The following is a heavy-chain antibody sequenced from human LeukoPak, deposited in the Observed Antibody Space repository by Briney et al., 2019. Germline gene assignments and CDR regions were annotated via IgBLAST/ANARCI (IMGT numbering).Heavy chain of an antibody. J-gene: IGHJ4*02. CDR3: ARDTPDIVATFFDY. CDR1: GYTFTGSY. Sequence: VASVKVSCKASGYTFTGSYMHWVRQAPGQGLERMARINQNSGGTNYAQKFQGRVTMTRDTSISTVYMEMSRLRSEDTAVYYCARDTPDIVATFFDYWGQGTLVIVSS. CDR2: INQNSGGT. D-gene: IGHD5-12*01. V-gene: IGHV1-2*06.